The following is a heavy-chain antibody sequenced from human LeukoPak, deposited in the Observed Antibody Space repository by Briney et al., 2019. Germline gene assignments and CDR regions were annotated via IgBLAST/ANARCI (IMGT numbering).Heavy chain of an antibody. D-gene: IGHD6-25*01. CDR3: ARVWERSSSAWPFDY. J-gene: IGHJ4*02. Sequence: GASVKVSCKASGYTFTSYYMHWVRQAPGQGLEWMGIINPSGGSTSYAQKFQGRVTMTRDTSISTAYMELSRLRSDDTAVYYCARVWERSSSAWPFDYWGQGTLVTVSS. CDR2: INPSGGST. V-gene: IGHV1-46*01. CDR1: GYTFTSYY.